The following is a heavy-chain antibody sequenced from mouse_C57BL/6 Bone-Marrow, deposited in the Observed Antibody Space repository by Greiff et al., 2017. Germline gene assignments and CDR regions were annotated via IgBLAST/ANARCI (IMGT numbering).Heavy chain of an antibody. Sequence: EVKLMESGGGLVQPGGSMKLSCVASGFTFSNYWMNWVRQSPEKGLEWVAQIRLKSDNYATHYAEAVKGRFTISRDDSKSSVYLQMNNLRAEDTEIYYCTRGGITTVPFWYFDVWGTGTTVTVSS. D-gene: IGHD1-1*01. CDR2: IRLKSDNYAT. CDR1: GFTFSNYW. V-gene: IGHV6-3*01. J-gene: IGHJ1*03. CDR3: TRGGITTVPFWYFDV.